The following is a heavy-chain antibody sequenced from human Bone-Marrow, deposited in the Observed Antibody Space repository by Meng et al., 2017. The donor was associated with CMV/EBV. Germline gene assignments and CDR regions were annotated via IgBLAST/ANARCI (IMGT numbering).Heavy chain of an antibody. D-gene: IGHD5-18*01. J-gene: IGHJ6*02. CDR1: GFTFSSYA. V-gene: IGHV3-30-3*01. Sequence: GGSLRLSCAASGFTFSSYAMHWVRQSPGKGLEWLAVISYDGSNIYYADSVKGRFTISRDNSKNTLYLQMNSLRVDDTAVYYCSWGDTTIRYYYYGMDVWGQGTTVTVSS. CDR2: ISYDGSNI. CDR3: SWGDTTIRYYYYGMDV.